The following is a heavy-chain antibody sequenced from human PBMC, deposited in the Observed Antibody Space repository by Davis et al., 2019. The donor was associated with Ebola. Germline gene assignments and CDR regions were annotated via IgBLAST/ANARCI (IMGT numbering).Heavy chain of an antibody. Sequence: SETLSLTCTVSPCSISRYYLRCIRQPPRPGLAWFGYIYYSGSTNYNPSLKSRVTISVDTSKNQFSLKLSSVTAADTAVYYCARVDYGEGDVWGQGTTVTVSS. V-gene: IGHV4-59*12. CDR3: ARVDYGEGDV. CDR2: IYYSGST. D-gene: IGHD4-17*01. J-gene: IGHJ6*02. CDR1: PCSISRYY.